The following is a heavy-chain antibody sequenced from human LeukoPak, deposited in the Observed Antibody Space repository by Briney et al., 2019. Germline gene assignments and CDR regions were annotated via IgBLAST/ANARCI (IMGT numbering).Heavy chain of an antibody. Sequence: ASVKVSCKVSGYTLTELSMHWVRQAPGKGLEWMGGFDPEDGETIYAQKFQGRVTMTEDTSTDTAYMELSSLRSEDTAVYYCATGAIAAGDYYYYGMDVWGQGTLVTVFS. CDR1: GYTLTELS. D-gene: IGHD6-13*01. CDR2: FDPEDGET. J-gene: IGHJ6*02. CDR3: ATGAIAAGDYYYYGMDV. V-gene: IGHV1-24*01.